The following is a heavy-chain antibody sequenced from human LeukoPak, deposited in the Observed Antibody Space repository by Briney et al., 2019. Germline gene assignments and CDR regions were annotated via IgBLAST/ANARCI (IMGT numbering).Heavy chain of an antibody. J-gene: IGHJ4*02. Sequence: SETLSLTCTVSGYSISSGYLWGWIRQPPRKALEWIGSIYHSGSTYYNPSLKSRVTISVDTSKNQFSLRLNSVTAADTAVYYCAREGYSNSFDYWGQGTLVTVSS. CDR1: GYSISSGYL. CDR2: IYHSGST. V-gene: IGHV4-38-2*02. D-gene: IGHD4-11*01. CDR3: AREGYSNSFDY.